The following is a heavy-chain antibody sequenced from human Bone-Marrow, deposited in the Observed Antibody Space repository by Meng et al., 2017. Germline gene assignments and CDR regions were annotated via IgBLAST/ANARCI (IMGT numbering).Heavy chain of an antibody. CDR1: GGTFSSYT. Sequence: SVKVSCKASGGTFSSYTISWLRQAPGQGLEWMGRIIPILGITNYAQKFQGRVTITADKYTSTAYMELSSLRSEDTAVYYCARVQGIAAAGQYYFDYWGQGTLVTVSS. J-gene: IGHJ4*02. CDR2: IIPILGIT. CDR3: ARVQGIAAAGQYYFDY. D-gene: IGHD6-13*01. V-gene: IGHV1-69*02.